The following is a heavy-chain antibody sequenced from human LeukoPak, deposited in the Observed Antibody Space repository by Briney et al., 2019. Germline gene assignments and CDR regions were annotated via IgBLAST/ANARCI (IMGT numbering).Heavy chain of an antibody. V-gene: IGHV3-30*18. J-gene: IGHJ4*02. D-gene: IGHD1-14*01. CDR2: TSYDGTDT. CDR1: GFTFSSYV. Sequence: PGRSLRLSCAASGFTFSSYVIHWVRQAPGKGLEWVALTSYDGTDTYYADSVKGRFTISRDNTKNTLSLQMNSLRPEDTAVYYCAKDRKGKQSYFGPWGQGTLITVSS. CDR3: AKDRKGKQSYFGP.